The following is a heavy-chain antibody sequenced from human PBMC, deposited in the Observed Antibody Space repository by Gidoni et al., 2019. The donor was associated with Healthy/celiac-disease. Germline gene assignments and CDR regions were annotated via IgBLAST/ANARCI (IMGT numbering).Heavy chain of an antibody. Sequence: QVQLVQSGAEVKKPGSSVKVSCKASGGTFSSYAISWVRQAPGQGLEWMGRIIPILGIANYAQKFQGRVTITADKSTSTAYMELSSLRSEDTAVYYCARDHLGEPITMVQGASWGQGTLVTVSS. J-gene: IGHJ5*02. CDR1: GGTFSSYA. D-gene: IGHD3-10*01. V-gene: IGHV1-69*09. CDR3: ARDHLGEPITMVQGAS. CDR2: IIPILGIA.